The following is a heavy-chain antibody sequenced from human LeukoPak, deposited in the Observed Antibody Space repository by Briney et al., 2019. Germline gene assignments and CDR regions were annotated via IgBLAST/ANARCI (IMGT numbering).Heavy chain of an antibody. Sequence: PGGSLRLSCGASGFSFISYWMHWVRQTPEKRLVWVSYIDPYGGDTNYADSVKDRFTISRDNSKNTLYLQMNSLRAEDTAVYYCAKPLDDSSGYYNVPRRYFDYWGQGTLVTVSS. CDR3: AKPLDDSSGYYNVPRRYFDY. D-gene: IGHD3-22*01. J-gene: IGHJ4*02. V-gene: IGHV3-74*01. CDR2: IDPYGGDT. CDR1: GFSFISYW.